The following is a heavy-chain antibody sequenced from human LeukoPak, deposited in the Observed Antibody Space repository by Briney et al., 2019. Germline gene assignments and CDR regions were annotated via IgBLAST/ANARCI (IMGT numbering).Heavy chain of an antibody. J-gene: IGHJ5*02. D-gene: IGHD2-21*01. CDR2: IYYSGST. V-gene: IGHV4-39*01. CDR3: ARQRSVVDNWFDP. Sequence: SETLSLTCTVSGGSISSSSYYWGWIRQPPGKGLEWIGSIYYSGSTYYNPSLKSRVTISVDTSKNRFSLKLSSVTAADTAVYYCARQRSVVDNWFDPWGQGTLVTVSS. CDR1: GGSISSSSYY.